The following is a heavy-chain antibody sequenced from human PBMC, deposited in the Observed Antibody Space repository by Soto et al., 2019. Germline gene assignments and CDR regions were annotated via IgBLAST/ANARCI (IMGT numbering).Heavy chain of an antibody. D-gene: IGHD6-19*01. J-gene: IGHJ4*02. V-gene: IGHV1-3*01. CDR1: GYTFTSYA. Sequence: ASVKVSCKASGYTFTSYAMHWVRQAPGQRLEWMGWINAGNGNTKYSDKFQGRVTITRDTSASTAYMELSSLRSEDTAVYYCARAVAVAADFDYWGQGTLVTVSS. CDR2: INAGNGNT. CDR3: ARAVAVAADFDY.